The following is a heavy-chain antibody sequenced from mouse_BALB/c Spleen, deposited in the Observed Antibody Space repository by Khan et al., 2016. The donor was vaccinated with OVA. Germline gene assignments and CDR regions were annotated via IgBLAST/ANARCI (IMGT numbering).Heavy chain of an antibody. V-gene: IGHV5-6*01. CDR2: ISSGGDYT. Sequence: EVELVESGGDLVKPGGSLKLSCAASGFTFSSYSMSWVRQTPDKRLEWVASISSGGDYTYYPDSVTGRFTISRDNAKNTLYLQMSDLKSEDTAMYYCADHLTGSFADWGQGTLVTVSA. J-gene: IGHJ3*01. D-gene: IGHD4-1*01. CDR3: ADHLTGSFAD. CDR1: GFTFSSYS.